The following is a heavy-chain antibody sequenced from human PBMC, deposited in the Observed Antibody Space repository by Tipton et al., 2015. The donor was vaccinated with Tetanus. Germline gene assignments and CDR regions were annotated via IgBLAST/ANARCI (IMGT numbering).Heavy chain of an antibody. D-gene: IGHD6-19*01. V-gene: IGHV1-18*01. J-gene: IGHJ4*02. Sequence: QSGAEVKKPGASVKVSCKASGYTFNTFGISWVRQAPGQGLEGMGWISVYNGNTNYAQNVQGRVTMTTDTPTSPADMELRSLRSDDRAVYYGARGPTNSRAVDRPADYWRQGTLVSVSS. CDR2: ISVYNGNT. CDR1: GYTFNTFG. CDR3: ARGPTNSRAVDRPADY.